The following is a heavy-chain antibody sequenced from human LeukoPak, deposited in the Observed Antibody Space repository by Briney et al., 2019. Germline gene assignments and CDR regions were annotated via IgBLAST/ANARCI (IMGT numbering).Heavy chain of an antibody. CDR2: IYTSGST. D-gene: IGHD2-2*02. J-gene: IGHJ3*02. CDR3: ARDAGYRSSTSCYTEDAFDI. V-gene: IGHV4-61*02. CDR1: GGSISSGSYY. Sequence: SETLSLTCTVSGGSISSGSYYWSWIRQPAGRGLEWIGRIYTSGSTNYNPSLKSRVTISVDTSKNQFSLKLSSVTAADTAVYYCARDAGYRSSTSCYTEDAFDIWGQGTMVTVSS.